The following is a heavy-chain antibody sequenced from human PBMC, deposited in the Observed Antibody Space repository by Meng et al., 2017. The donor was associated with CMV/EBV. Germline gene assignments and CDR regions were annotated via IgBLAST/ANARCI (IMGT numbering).Heavy chain of an antibody. Sequence: GSLRLSCTVSGYSISSGYYWGWIRQPPGKGPEWIGSIYHSGSTYYNPSLKSRVTISVDTSKNQFSLKLSSVTAADTAVYYCARETNPYYDFWSGYSGVDAFDIWGQGTMVTVSS. V-gene: IGHV4-38-2*02. CDR3: ARETNPYYDFWSGYSGVDAFDI. J-gene: IGHJ3*02. D-gene: IGHD3-3*01. CDR2: IYHSGST. CDR1: GYSISSGYY.